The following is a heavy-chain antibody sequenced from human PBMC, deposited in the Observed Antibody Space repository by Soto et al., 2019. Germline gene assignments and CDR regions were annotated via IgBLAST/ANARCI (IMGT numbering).Heavy chain of an antibody. V-gene: IGHV3-11*01. J-gene: IGHJ4*02. D-gene: IGHD3-3*01. CDR2: IDTSSTKI. Sequence: QVQLVESGGDLVKRGGSLRLSCAASGYTFSDYYMSWIRQAPGKGLEWISYIDTSSTKIYYADSVKGRFTISRDNAKNSLXLXXXXXRDEDTAVYYCASHYDMWSGYLSPVDYWGQGTLVTVSS. CDR3: ASHYDMWSGYLSPVDY. CDR1: GYTFSDYY.